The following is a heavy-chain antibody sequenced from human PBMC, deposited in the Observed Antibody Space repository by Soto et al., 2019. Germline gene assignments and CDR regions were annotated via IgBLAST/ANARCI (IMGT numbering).Heavy chain of an antibody. CDR3: AVSGFPPQRRYSSGSYVDY. J-gene: IGHJ4*02. CDR2: ISWNSGSI. CDR1: GFTFENYA. V-gene: IGHV3-9*01. D-gene: IGHD6-19*01. Sequence: EVQLVESGGGLVQPGRSLRLSCAASGFTFENYAMHWVRQAPGKGLEWVSGISWNSGSIGYADSVKGRFTISRDNAKNSLYLQMNRLRPEDTAFYYCAVSGFPPQRRYSSGSYVDYWGQGTLVTVSS.